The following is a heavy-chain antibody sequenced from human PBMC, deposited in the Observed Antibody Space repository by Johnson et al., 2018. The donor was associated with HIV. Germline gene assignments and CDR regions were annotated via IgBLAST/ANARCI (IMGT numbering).Heavy chain of an antibody. J-gene: IGHJ3*02. V-gene: IGHV3-66*01. CDR2: IYSGGST. D-gene: IGHD3-10*01. CDR3: AREAWGFGERVDAFDI. Sequence: MMLVESGGGSVKPGGSLRLSCAASGFTFDDYAMHWVRQAPGKGLEWVSGIYSGGSTYYADSVKGRFTISRDNSKNTLYLQMNSLRDENTAVYYCAREAWGFGERVDAFDIWGQGTMVTVSS. CDR1: GFTFDDYA.